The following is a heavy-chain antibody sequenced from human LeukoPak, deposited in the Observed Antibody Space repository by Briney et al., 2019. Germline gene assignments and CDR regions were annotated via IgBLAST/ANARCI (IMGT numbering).Heavy chain of an antibody. Sequence: GGSLRLSCAASGFTFSNAWMSWVRQAPGKGREWVGRIKRKTDGVTTDYAAPVKGRFTISRDDSKNTLDLQMNSLKTEDTAVYYCTAEQGDYDSSGYDYVSDYWGQGTLVTVSS. D-gene: IGHD3-22*01. V-gene: IGHV3-15*01. CDR2: IKRKTDGVTT. J-gene: IGHJ4*02. CDR1: GFTFSNAW. CDR3: TAEQGDYDSSGYDYVSDY.